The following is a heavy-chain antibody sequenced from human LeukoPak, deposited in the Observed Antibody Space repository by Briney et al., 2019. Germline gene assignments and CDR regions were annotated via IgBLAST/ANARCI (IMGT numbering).Heavy chain of an antibody. V-gene: IGHV1-2*02. CDR1: GYTFTSYG. CDR2: INPNSGGT. Sequence: ASVKVSCKASGYTFTSYGISWVRQAPGQGLEWMGWINPNSGGTNYAQKFQGRVTMTRDTSISTAYMELSRLRSDDTAVYYCARWFGAQAAFDIWGQGTMVTVSS. D-gene: IGHD3-10*01. J-gene: IGHJ3*02. CDR3: ARWFGAQAAFDI.